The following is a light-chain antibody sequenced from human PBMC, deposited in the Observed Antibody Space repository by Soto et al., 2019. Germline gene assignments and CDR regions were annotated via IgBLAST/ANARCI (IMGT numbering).Light chain of an antibody. CDR2: SNY. V-gene: IGLV1-44*01. J-gene: IGLJ1*01. CDR1: SSNIESNT. CDR3: AAWDDILNGYV. Sequence: QSVLTQPPSASGTSGQRVTISCSGSSSNIESNTVTWYQQLPGTAPKLVIYSNYDRPSGVPDRFSGSTSGTSASLVIRGLQSEDEADYYCAAWDDILNGYVFGGGTKVTVL.